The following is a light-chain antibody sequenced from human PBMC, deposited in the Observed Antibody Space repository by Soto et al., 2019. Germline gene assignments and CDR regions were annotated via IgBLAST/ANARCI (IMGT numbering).Light chain of an antibody. CDR3: QHYNSYSEA. J-gene: IGKJ1*01. CDR2: KAS. V-gene: IGKV1-5*03. CDR1: QDIRND. Sequence: DIQMTQSPSSLSASVGDRVTITCRASQDIRNDLGWYQQKPGKAPKLLIYKASTLKSGVPSRFSGSGSGTEFTLTISSLQPDDFATYYCQHYNSYSEAFGQGTKVDIK.